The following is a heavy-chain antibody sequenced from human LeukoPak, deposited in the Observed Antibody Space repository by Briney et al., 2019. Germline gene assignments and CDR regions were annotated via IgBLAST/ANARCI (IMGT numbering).Heavy chain of an antibody. J-gene: IGHJ6*02. Sequence: NPSETLSLTCAVYGGSFSGYYWSRIRQPPGKGLEWIGEINHSGSINYNPSLKSRVTISVDTSKNQFSLKLSSVTAADTAVYYCARGGPLGYCSSTSCYRGGYYYYYYGMDVWGQGTTVTVSS. V-gene: IGHV4-34*01. CDR3: ARGGPLGYCSSTSCYRGGYYYYYYGMDV. D-gene: IGHD2-2*02. CDR2: INHSGSI. CDR1: GGSFSGYY.